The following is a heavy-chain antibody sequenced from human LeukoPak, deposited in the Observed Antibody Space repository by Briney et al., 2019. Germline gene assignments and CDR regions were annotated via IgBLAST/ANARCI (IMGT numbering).Heavy chain of an antibody. CDR2: FDPKEGER. D-gene: IGHD3-10*01. V-gene: IGHV1-24*01. J-gene: IGHJ4*01. CDR3: TTREIVVEPAQTSMVRGVLWRSDF. Sequence: GASVKVSCKASGYTFTSYDINWVRQDTGQGLEWMGGFDPKEGERVYAQNFQGRFTMTEDTSSGTAYMELNSLRSEDTAVYYCTTREIVVEPAQTSMVRGVLWRSDFWGHGTLVTVSS. CDR1: GYTFTSYD.